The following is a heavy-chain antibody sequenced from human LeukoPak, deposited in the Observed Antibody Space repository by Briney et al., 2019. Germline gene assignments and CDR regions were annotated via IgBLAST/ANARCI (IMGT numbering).Heavy chain of an antibody. CDR2: INAGNGNT. Sequence: ASVKVSCKASGYTFTSYAMHWVRQAPGQRLEWMGWINAGNGNTQYSQKFQGRVTITRDTSASTAYMELSSLRSEDTAVYYCARDLGSGWFDYWGQGTLVTVSS. J-gene: IGHJ4*02. CDR3: ARDLGSGWFDY. V-gene: IGHV1-3*01. D-gene: IGHD6-19*01. CDR1: GYTFTSYA.